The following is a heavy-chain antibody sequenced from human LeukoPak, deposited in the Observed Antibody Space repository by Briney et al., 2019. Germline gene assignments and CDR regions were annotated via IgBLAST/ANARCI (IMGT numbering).Heavy chain of an antibody. Sequence: NASETLSLTCAVSGYSISSSNYWAWIRQPPGKGLEWIGHIYYSGSIYYNPSLKSRVTISVDTSKNQFSLKLSSVTATDTAVYYCARSGDIAAADSDYWGQGTLVTVSS. CDR2: IYYSGSI. CDR3: ARSGDIAAADSDY. D-gene: IGHD6-13*01. V-gene: IGHV4-28*05. CDR1: GYSISSSNY. J-gene: IGHJ4*02.